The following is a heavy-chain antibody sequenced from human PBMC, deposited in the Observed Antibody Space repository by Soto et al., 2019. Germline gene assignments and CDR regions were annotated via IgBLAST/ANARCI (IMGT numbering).Heavy chain of an antibody. CDR2: ISDSGGST. CDR3: AKPRDISYRFYFDY. J-gene: IGHJ4*02. D-gene: IGHD5-12*01. Sequence: GGSLRLSCAASGFTFNNYAMSWVRQAPGKGLEWVSGISDSGGSTYYADSVKGRFTISRDNSKNTLYLQMNSLRAEDTAIYYCAKPRDISYRFYFDYWGQGTLVTVSS. V-gene: IGHV3-23*01. CDR1: GFTFNNYA.